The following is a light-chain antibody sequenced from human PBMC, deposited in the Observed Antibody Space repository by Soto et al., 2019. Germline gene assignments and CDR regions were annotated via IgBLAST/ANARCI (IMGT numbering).Light chain of an antibody. V-gene: IGLV2-8*01. Sequence: QSALTQPPSASGSPGQSVTISCTGTSSDVGAYNYVSWYQQHAGKAPKLVIYEVTKRPSGVPDRFSGSKSVNTASLTVSGLQAEDGADYYCSSFASSNTWVFGGETKLTVL. J-gene: IGLJ3*02. CDR3: SSFASSNTWV. CDR2: EVT. CDR1: SSDVGAYNY.